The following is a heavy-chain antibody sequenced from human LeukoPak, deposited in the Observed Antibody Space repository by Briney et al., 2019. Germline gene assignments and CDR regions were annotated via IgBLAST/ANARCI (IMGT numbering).Heavy chain of an antibody. CDR2: ISYDGSNK. V-gene: IGHV3-30*04. Sequence: GGSLRLSCAASGFTFSSYAMHGVRQAPGKGLEWVAVISYDGSNKYYADSVKGRFTISRDNSKNTLYLQMNSLRAEDTAVYYCARANGAFDIWGQGTMVTVSS. J-gene: IGHJ3*02. CDR3: ARANGAFDI. CDR1: GFTFSSYA. D-gene: IGHD4/OR15-4a*01.